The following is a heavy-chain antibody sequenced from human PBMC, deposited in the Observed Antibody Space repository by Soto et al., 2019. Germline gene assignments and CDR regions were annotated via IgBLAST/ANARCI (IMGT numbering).Heavy chain of an antibody. V-gene: IGHV3-30*18. J-gene: IGHJ6*02. D-gene: IGHD5-12*01. Sequence: QVHLVESGGGVVQPGRSLRLSCAASGFTFSSYGMHWVRQAPGKGLEWVAVISYDGSNGSNKYYADSVKGRFTISRDNSKNTLYLQMNSLRAADTAVYYCAKTRDGYNSGYYYYGLDVWGQGTTVTVSS. CDR2: ISYDGSNGSNK. CDR1: GFTFSSYG. CDR3: AKTRDGYNSGYYYYGLDV.